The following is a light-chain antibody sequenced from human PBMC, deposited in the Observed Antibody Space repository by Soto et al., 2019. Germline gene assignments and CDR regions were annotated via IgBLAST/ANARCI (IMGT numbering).Light chain of an antibody. V-gene: IGKV1-8*01. CDR2: AAS. CDR1: QGISSY. J-gene: IGKJ4*01. Sequence: AMGRTQSASTCQVSTADKVIIICRASQGISSYLAWYQQKPGKVPKLLIYAASTLQSGVPSRFSGSGSGTDFTLTISSLQAEDVATYYCQQYHSYPPTLGGGTKVDI. CDR3: QQYHSYPPT.